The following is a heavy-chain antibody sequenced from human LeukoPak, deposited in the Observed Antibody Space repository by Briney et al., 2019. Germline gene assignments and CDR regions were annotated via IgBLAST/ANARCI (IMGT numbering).Heavy chain of an antibody. Sequence: SETLSLTCTVSGGSISSSSYYWGWIRQPPGKGLEWIGSIYYSGSTYYNPSLKSRVTIPVDTSKNQFSLKLSSVTAADTAVYYCARYTVPGSLASPHDAFDIWGQEAMVTVSS. CDR2: IYYSGST. J-gene: IGHJ3*02. CDR3: ARYTVPGSLASPHDAFDI. V-gene: IGHV4-39*01. CDR1: GGSISSSSYY. D-gene: IGHD2-2*01.